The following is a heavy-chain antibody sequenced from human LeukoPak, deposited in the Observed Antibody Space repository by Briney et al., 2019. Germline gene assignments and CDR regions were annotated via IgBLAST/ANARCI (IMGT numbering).Heavy chain of an antibody. CDR3: ARVGRYYYDSSGPSVNFDY. CDR1: GGSISSYY. D-gene: IGHD3-22*01. Sequence: PSETLSLTCTVSGGSISSYYWSWIRQPPGKGLEWIGYIYYSGSTNYNPSLKSRVTISVDTSKNQFSLTLSSVTAADTAVYYCARVGRYYYDSSGPSVNFDYWGQGTLVTVSS. J-gene: IGHJ4*02. CDR2: IYYSGST. V-gene: IGHV4-59*01.